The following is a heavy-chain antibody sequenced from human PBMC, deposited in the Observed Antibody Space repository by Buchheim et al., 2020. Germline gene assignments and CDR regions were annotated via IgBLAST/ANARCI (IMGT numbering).Heavy chain of an antibody. Sequence: QVQLQESGPGLVKPSETLSFTCTVSGGSITSYYWSWIRQSPGKGLEWIGYIHYSGSTNYNPSLKSRVTISVDTSKNQFSLKLTSVTAADTAVYYCAVASSYYVIDYWGPGTL. J-gene: IGHJ4*02. D-gene: IGHD3-10*02. V-gene: IGHV4-59*03. CDR1: GGSITSYY. CDR2: IHYSGST. CDR3: AVASSYYVIDY.